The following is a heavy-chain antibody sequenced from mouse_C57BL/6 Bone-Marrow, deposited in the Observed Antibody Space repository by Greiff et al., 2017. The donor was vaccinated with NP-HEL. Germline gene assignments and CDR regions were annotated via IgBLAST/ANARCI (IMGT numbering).Heavy chain of an antibody. D-gene: IGHD2-3*01. Sequence: QVQLQQPGAELVKPGASVKLSCKASGYTFTSYWMHWVKQRPGQGLEWIGMIHPNSGSTNYNEKFKSKATLTVDKSSSTAYMQLSSLTSEDSAVYYCARSGLLPCFDYWGQGTTLTVSS. V-gene: IGHV1-64*01. CDR3: ARSGLLPCFDY. J-gene: IGHJ2*01. CDR1: GYTFTSYW. CDR2: IHPNSGST.